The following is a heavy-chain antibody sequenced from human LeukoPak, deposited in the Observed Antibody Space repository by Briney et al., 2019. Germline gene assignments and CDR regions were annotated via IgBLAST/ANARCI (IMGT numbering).Heavy chain of an antibody. CDR3: ARDYYYDSSGYVFDY. CDR2: IKQDGSEK. Sequence: GSLRLSCAASGFTFSSYWMSWVRQAPGKGLEWVVNIKQDGSEKYYVDSVKGRFTISRDNAKNSLYLQMNSLRAEDTAVYYCARDYYYDSSGYVFDYWGQGTLVTVSS. D-gene: IGHD3-22*01. V-gene: IGHV3-7*01. J-gene: IGHJ4*02. CDR1: GFTFSSYW.